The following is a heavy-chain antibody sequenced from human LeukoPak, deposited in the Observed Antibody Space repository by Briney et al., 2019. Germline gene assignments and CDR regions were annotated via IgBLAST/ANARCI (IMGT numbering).Heavy chain of an antibody. D-gene: IGHD5-24*01. CDR2: IKQDGSEK. J-gene: IGHJ6*03. Sequence: GGSLRLSCAASGFTFSRYWMSWVRQAPGKGLEWVANIKQDGSEKYYVDSVKGRFTISRDNSRDTLYVQMNSLRDEDTALYFCARVATLHSFYMDVWGKGTTVTISS. CDR1: GFTFSRYW. V-gene: IGHV3-7*03. CDR3: ARVATLHSFYMDV.